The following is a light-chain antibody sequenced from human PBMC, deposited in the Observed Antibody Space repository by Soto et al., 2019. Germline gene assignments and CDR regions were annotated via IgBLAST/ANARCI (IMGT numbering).Light chain of an antibody. J-gene: IGLJ6*01. Sequence: QSALTQPASVSGSPGQSITISCTGSSSDFTTYHYVSWYRQHPGKAPKLMIYEVSHRPSGVSNRFSGSKSGNTASLTIAGLQDEDDADYYCTSYLYRSRHFVFGSGTKVTVL. CDR3: TSYLYRSRHFV. CDR1: SSDFTTYHY. CDR2: EVS. V-gene: IGLV2-14*01.